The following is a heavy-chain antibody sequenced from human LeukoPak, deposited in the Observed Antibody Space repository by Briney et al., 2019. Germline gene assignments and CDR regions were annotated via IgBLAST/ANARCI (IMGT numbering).Heavy chain of an antibody. Sequence: GGSLRLSCAASGFTFSSYAMSWVRQAPGKGLEWVSAISGSGGSTYYADSVKGRFTISRDNSKNTLYLQMNSLRAEDTAVYYCARVSDYYYGMDVWGQGTTVTVSS. J-gene: IGHJ6*02. CDR1: GFTFSSYA. CDR2: ISGSGGST. CDR3: ARVSDYYYGMDV. V-gene: IGHV3-23*01.